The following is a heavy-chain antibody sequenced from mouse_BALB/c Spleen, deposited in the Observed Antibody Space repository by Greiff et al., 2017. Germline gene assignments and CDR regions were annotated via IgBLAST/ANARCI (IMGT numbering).Heavy chain of an antibody. CDR1: GYSITSCYY. Sequence: VQLQESGPGLVKPSQSLSLTCSVTGYSITSCYYWNWIRQFPGNKLEWMGYISYDGSNNYNPSLKNRISITRDTSKNQFFLKLNSVTTEDTATYYCASEGNGDTYFDYWGQGTTLTVSS. D-gene: IGHD4-1*01. CDR3: ASEGNGDTYFDY. J-gene: IGHJ2*01. CDR2: ISYDGSN. V-gene: IGHV3-6*02.